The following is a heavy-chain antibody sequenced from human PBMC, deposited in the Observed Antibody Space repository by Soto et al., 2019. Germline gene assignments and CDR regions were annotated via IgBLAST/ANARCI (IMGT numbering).Heavy chain of an antibody. CDR2: IYSAGSA. CDR3: ARVPSTSYHYFDY. Sequence: EVQLVESGGGLVQPGGSLRLSCAASGFTVTSCYLSWVRQAPGKGLEWVSVIYSAGSADFADSVKGRFTISRDNSKNTLYLQMSSLRAEVTAVYYCARVPSTSYHYFDYWGQGTLVTVSS. J-gene: IGHJ4*02. CDR1: GFTVTSCY. V-gene: IGHV3-66*01. D-gene: IGHD2-2*01.